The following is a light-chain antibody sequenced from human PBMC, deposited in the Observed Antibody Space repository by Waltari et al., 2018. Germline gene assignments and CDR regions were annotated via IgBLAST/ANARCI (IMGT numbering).Light chain of an antibody. CDR2: WAS. CDR1: QSVLYTTNNKNY. CDR3: QQYHSPPQT. Sequence: DIVMTQSPDSLAVSLGERATINCKPSQSVLYTTNNKNYLAWYQQKPGQPPKLLIYWASTRESGVPDRFSGSGSGTNFTLTISSLQAEDVAVYYCQQYHSPPQTFGGGTKVEIK. J-gene: IGKJ4*01. V-gene: IGKV4-1*01.